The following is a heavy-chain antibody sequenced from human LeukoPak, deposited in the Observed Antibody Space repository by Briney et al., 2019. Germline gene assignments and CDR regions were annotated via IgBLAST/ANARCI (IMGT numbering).Heavy chain of an antibody. J-gene: IGHJ4*02. CDR3: ARARPYDSSGYYYGPPSLNSYYFDY. V-gene: IGHV4-34*01. CDR1: GGSFSGYY. CDR2: INHSGST. D-gene: IGHD3-22*01. Sequence: SETLSLTCAVYGGSFSGYYWSWIRQPPGKGLEWIGEINHSGSTNYNPSLKSRVTISVDTSKNQFSLKLSSVTAADTAVYYCARARPYDSSGYYYGPPSLNSYYFDYWGQGTLVTVSS.